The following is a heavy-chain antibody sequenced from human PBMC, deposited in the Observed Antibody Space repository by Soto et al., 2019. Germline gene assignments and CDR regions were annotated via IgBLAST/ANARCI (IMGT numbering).Heavy chain of an antibody. J-gene: IGHJ4*02. CDR2: ISHSGST. D-gene: IGHD1-26*01. CDR1: CYSISSGYY. Sequence: PSETLSLTCAVSCYSISSGYYWGWIRQPPGKGLEWIGSISHSGSTFYNPSLKSRVTISVDTSKNQFSVKLNSVTAADTAVYYCARPIVGATTGFDYWGLGTLVTVSS. CDR3: ARPIVGATTGFDY. V-gene: IGHV4-38-2*01.